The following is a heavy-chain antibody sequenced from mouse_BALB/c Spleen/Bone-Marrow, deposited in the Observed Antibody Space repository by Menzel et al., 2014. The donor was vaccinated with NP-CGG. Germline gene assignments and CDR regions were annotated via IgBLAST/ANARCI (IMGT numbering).Heavy chain of an antibody. J-gene: IGHJ3*01. V-gene: IGHV1-69*02. CDR2: IYPSDSYT. CDR1: GYTFTSYW. D-gene: IGHD2-3*01. CDR3: TRDDGSFAY. Sequence: VQLVESGAELVRPGVSVKLSCKASGYTFTSYWINWVKQRPGQGLEWIGNIYPSDSYTNYNQKFKDKATLTVDKSSSTAYMQLSSPTSEDSAVYYCTRDDGSFAYWGQGTLVTVSA.